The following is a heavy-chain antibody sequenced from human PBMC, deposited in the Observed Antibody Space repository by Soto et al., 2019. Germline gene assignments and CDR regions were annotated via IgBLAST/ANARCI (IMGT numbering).Heavy chain of an antibody. CDR1: GGTFSSYS. V-gene: IGHV1-69*01. D-gene: IGHD1-26*01. CDR3: ARDGGRHSGGMDY. Sequence: QVQLVHSGAEVKKPGSSVKVSCKASGGTFSSYSINWVRQAPGQGLEWMGESIPIFGTANYAQKFQGRVTFTADESTSTAYMELSSLRSEDTAVYYCARDGGRHSGGMDYWGQGTLVTVSS. J-gene: IGHJ4*02. CDR2: SIPIFGTA.